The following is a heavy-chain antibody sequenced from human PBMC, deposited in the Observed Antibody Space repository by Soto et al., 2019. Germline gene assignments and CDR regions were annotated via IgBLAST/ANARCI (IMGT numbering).Heavy chain of an antibody. V-gene: IGHV4-34*01. CDR2: INHSGST. CDR1: GGSFSGYY. D-gene: IGHD3-10*01. CDR3: ARGTMVRGVAPETYYFDY. Sequence: SETLSLTCAVYGGSFSGYYWSWIRQPPGKGLEWIGEINHSGSTNYNPSLKSRVTISVDTSKNQFSLKLSSVTAADTAVYYCARGTMVRGVAPETYYFDYWGQGTLVTVSS. J-gene: IGHJ4*02.